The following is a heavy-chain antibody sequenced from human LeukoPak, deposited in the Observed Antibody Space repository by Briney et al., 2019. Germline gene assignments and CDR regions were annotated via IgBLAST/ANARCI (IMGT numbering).Heavy chain of an antibody. Sequence: SETLSLTCAVYGGSFSGYYWSWIRQPPGKGLEWIGEINHSGSTNYNPSLKSRVTISVDTSKNQFSLKLSSVTAADTAVYYCARGRVVGATTVGYWGQGTLVTVSS. D-gene: IGHD1-26*01. V-gene: IGHV4-34*01. CDR1: GGSFSGYY. CDR2: INHSGST. J-gene: IGHJ4*02. CDR3: ARGRVVGATTVGY.